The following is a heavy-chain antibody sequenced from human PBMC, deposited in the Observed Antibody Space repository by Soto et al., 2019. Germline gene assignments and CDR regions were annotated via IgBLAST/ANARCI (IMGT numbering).Heavy chain of an antibody. D-gene: IGHD5-18*01. CDR2: IIPILGIA. J-gene: IGHJ6*03. Sequence: ASVKVSCKASGGTFSSYTISWVRQAPGQGLEWMGRIIPILGIANYAQKFQGRVTITADKSTSTAYMELSSLRSEDTAVYYCARRSGYSYGQSYYYYYMDVWGKGTTVTVSS. V-gene: IGHV1-69*02. CDR3: ARRSGYSYGQSYYYYYMDV. CDR1: GGTFSSYT.